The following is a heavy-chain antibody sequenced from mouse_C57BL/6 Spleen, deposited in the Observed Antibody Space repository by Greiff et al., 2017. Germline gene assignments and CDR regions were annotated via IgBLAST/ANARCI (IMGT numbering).Heavy chain of an antibody. CDR2: IDPSDSYT. V-gene: IGHV1-59*01. Sequence: VQRQQPGAELVRPGTSVKLSCKASGYTFTSYWMHWVKQRPGQGLEWIGVIDPSDSYTNYNQKFKGKATLTVDTSSSTAYMQLSSLTSEDSAVYYCARSDYSYAMDYWGQGTSVTVSS. CDR1: GYTFTSYW. CDR3: ARSDYSYAMDY. D-gene: IGHD2-4*01. J-gene: IGHJ4*01.